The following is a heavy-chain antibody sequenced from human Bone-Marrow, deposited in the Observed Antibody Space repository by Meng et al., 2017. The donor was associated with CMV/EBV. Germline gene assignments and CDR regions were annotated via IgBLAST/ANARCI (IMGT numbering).Heavy chain of an antibody. CDR2: TYYRSKWYN. CDR1: GDSVSSNSAA. CDR3: ARDRDYYDSSGYYYYGMDV. D-gene: IGHD3-22*01. V-gene: IGHV6-1*01. Sequence: SQTLSLTCAISGDSVSSNSAAWNWIRQSPSRGLEWLGRTYYRSKWYNDYAVSVKSRITIHPDTSKNQFSLQLNSVTPEDTAVYYCARDRDYYDSSGYYYYGMDVWGQGTTVTVSS. J-gene: IGHJ6*02.